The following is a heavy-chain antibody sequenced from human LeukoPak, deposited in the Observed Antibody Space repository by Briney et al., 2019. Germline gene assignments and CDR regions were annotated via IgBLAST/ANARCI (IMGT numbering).Heavy chain of an antibody. CDR3: ARTYYDFWSGQYYFDY. D-gene: IGHD3-3*01. J-gene: IGHJ4*02. V-gene: IGHV3-30*02. Sequence: GGSLRLSCAASGFIFSSYGMYWVRQAPGKGLEWVVFIRYDGSNKYYADSVKGRFTISRDNSKNTLYLQMNSLRAEDTALYHCARTYYDFWSGQYYFDYWGQGTLVTVSS. CDR2: IRYDGSNK. CDR1: GFIFSSYG.